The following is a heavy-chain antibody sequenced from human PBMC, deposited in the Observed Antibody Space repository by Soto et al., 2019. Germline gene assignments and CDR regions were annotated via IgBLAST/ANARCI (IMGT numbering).Heavy chain of an antibody. V-gene: IGHV4-4*02. Sequence: SGTLCFTFAVSGGWIIGSNWWSWVRQPGGEWLEWIGEVYGSGSTNYNPSLKSRVTISVDKSKNQFSLKLSSVTAADTAVYYCARDLKRYYDFWSGYQQGYYYGMDVWGQGTTVTVS. CDR2: VYGSGST. J-gene: IGHJ6*02. D-gene: IGHD3-3*01. CDR1: GGWIIGSNW. CDR3: ARDLKRYYDFWSGYQQGYYYGMDV.